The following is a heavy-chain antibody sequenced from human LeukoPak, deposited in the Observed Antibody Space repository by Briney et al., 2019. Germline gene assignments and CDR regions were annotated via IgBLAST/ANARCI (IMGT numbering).Heavy chain of an antibody. Sequence: GGSLRLSCAASGFTFDDYAMHWVRQAPGKGLEWVSGISWNSGSIGYADSVKGRFTISRDNARNSVYLQMNSLRVDDTAVYYCASWAGTATGFSGPFDFWGQGTPVTVSS. CDR1: GFTFDDYA. CDR2: ISWNSGSI. J-gene: IGHJ4*02. V-gene: IGHV3-9*01. CDR3: ASWAGTATGFSGPFDF. D-gene: IGHD6-13*01.